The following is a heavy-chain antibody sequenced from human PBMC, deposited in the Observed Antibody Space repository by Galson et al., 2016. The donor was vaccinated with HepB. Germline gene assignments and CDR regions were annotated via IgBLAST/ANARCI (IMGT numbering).Heavy chain of an antibody. Sequence: SLRLSCAASGFTFTTCWMHWVRQAPGKGLVWVSRINLDGSTTTYADSVKGRFTISRDSAKNTPYLQMNSVRAEDTAVYYRARDQPRILYGRRYYYMDVWGKGTTVTVSS. V-gene: IGHV3-74*01. D-gene: IGHD2-8*01. CDR3: ARDQPRILYGRRYYYMDV. CDR1: GFTFTTCW. CDR2: INLDGSTT. J-gene: IGHJ6*03.